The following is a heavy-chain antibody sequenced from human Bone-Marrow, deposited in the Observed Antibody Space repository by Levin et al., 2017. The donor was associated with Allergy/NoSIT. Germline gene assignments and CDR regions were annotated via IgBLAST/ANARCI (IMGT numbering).Heavy chain of an antibody. CDR2: IYHSGST. CDR1: GGSISSSNW. CDR3: ARVGKCSGGSCLFDY. Sequence: SETLSLTCAVSGGSISSSNWWSWVRQPPGKGLEWIGEIYHSGSTNYNPSLKSRVTISVDKSKNQFSLKLSSVTAADTAVYYCARVGKCSGGSCLFDYWGQGTLVTVSS. J-gene: IGHJ4*02. V-gene: IGHV4-4*02. D-gene: IGHD2-15*01.